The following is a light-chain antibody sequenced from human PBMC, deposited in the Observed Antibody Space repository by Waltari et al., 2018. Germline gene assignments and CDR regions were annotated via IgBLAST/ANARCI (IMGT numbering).Light chain of an antibody. V-gene: IGKV1-39*01. CDR3: QQSYSTPPT. J-gene: IGKJ1*01. CDR2: AAS. Sequence: DIQMTQPPSSLSASVGDRVTITSRASQSISSYLNWYQQKPGKAPKLLFYAASSLQSGVPSRFSGSGSGTDFTLTISSLQPEDFATYYCQQSYSTPPTFGQGTKVEIK. CDR1: QSISSY.